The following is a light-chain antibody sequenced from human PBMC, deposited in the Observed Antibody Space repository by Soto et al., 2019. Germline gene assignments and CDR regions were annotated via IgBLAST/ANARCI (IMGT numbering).Light chain of an antibody. CDR3: QQYNNGGT. J-gene: IGKJ1*01. V-gene: IGKV3-15*01. Sequence: EIVMTQSPATLSVSPGARATLSCRASQSVSSNLAWYQQKPGQAPRLLIYGASTRATGIPARFSGSGSGTEFTLTISSLQSEDFAVYYCQQYNNGGTVGQGTKVDIK. CDR1: QSVSSN. CDR2: GAS.